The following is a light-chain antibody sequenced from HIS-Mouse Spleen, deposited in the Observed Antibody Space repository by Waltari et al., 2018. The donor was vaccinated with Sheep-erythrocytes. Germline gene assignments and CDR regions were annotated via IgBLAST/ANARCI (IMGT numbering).Light chain of an antibody. CDR1: SSYVGGYNY. CDR2: DVS. J-gene: IGLJ1*01. Sequence: QSALTQPRSVSGSPGQPVPISCPGTSSYVGGYNYVSWYQQHPGKAPKLMIYDVSKRPSGVPDRFSGSKSGNTASLTISGLQAEDEADYYCCSYAGSYNHVFATGTKVTVL. CDR3: CSYAGSYNHV. V-gene: IGLV2-11*01.